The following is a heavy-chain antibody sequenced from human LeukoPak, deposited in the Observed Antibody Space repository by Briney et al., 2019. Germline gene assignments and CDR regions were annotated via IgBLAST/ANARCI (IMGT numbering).Heavy chain of an antibody. D-gene: IGHD3-22*01. V-gene: IGHV4-39*01. CDR1: GGSISSSSYY. J-gene: IGHJ3*02. CDR3: ARRHYDSSGYYYGDAFDI. Sequence: SETLSLTCTVSGGSISSSSYYWGRIRQPPGKGLEWIGSIYYSGSTYYNPSLKSRVTISVDTSKNQFSLKLSSVTAADTAVYYCARRHYDSSGYYYGDAFDIWGQGTMVTVSS. CDR2: IYYSGST.